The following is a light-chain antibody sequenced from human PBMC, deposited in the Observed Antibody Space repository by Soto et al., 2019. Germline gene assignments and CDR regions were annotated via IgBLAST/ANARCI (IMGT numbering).Light chain of an antibody. J-gene: IGKJ1*01. CDR2: AAS. CDR1: QGISSY. Sequence: DIQLTQSPSFLSASVGDRVTIPCRASQGISSYLAWYQQKPGKAPKLLIYAASTLQSGVPSRFSGSGSGTEFTLTISSLQPDDFATYYCQQYNSYSPPVTFGQGTK. V-gene: IGKV1-9*01. CDR3: QQYNSYSPPVT.